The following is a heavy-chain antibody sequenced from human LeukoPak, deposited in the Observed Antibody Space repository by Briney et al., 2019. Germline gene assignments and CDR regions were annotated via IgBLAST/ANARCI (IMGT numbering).Heavy chain of an antibody. J-gene: IGHJ1*01. CDR1: GFTFTSYG. V-gene: IGHV3-33*01. D-gene: IGHD3-3*01. CDR2: IWYDESNK. Sequence: GGSLRLSCAASGFTFTSYGMHWVRQAPGKGLEWVAVIWYDESNKYYADSVKGRFTISRDNSKNTLYLQMNSLRAEDTAVYYCARDLYDLWSGYCFQYWGQGTLVTVSS. CDR3: ARDLYDLWSGYCFQY.